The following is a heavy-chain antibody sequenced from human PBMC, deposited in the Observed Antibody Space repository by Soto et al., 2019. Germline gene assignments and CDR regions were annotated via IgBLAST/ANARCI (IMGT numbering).Heavy chain of an antibody. Sequence: QVQLVQSGAEVKKPGSSVKVSCKASGGTFSSYAISWVRQAPGQGLEWMGGIIPIFGTANYAQKFQGRVTITADESTSTAYMELSSLRSEDTAVYYCARGPGIAPAGDYYYYGMDVWGQGTTVTVSS. CDR2: IIPIFGTA. CDR1: GGTFSSYA. CDR3: ARGPGIAPAGDYYYYGMDV. D-gene: IGHD6-13*01. J-gene: IGHJ6*02. V-gene: IGHV1-69*01.